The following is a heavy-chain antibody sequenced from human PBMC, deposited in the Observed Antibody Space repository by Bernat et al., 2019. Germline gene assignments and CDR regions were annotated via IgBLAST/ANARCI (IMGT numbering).Heavy chain of an antibody. CDR2: ISAYNGNT. V-gene: IGHV1-18*01. Sequence: QVQLVQSGAEVKKPGASVNVSCKASGYTFTSYGISWVRQAPGQGLEWMGWISAYNGNTNYAQKLQGRVTMTTDTSTSTAYMELRSLRSDDTAVYYCARDCSGGSCYPDQYYFDYWGQGTLVTVSS. D-gene: IGHD2-15*01. CDR3: ARDCSGGSCYPDQYYFDY. CDR1: GYTFTSYG. J-gene: IGHJ4*02.